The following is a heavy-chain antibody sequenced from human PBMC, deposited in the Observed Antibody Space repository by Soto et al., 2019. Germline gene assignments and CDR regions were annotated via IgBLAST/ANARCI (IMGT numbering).Heavy chain of an antibody. CDR2: INAGNGNT. CDR3: ARVMKAYSSGWYRWFDP. D-gene: IGHD6-19*01. CDR1: GYTFTSYA. J-gene: IGHJ5*02. Sequence: QVQLVQSGAGVKKPGASVKVSCKASGYTFTSYAMHWVRQAPGQRLEWMGWINAGNGNTKYSQKFQGRVTITRDTSASTAYMELSSLRSEDTAVYYCARVMKAYSSGWYRWFDPWGQGTLVTVSS. V-gene: IGHV1-3*01.